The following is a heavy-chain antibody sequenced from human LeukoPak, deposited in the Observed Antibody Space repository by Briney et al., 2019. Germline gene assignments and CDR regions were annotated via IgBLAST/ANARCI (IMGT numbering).Heavy chain of an antibody. CDR2: IHGGNGNR. Sequence: ASVTVSSKASGYTFNTHGMHWVRQAPGQRLEWMGWIHGGNGNRKYSQKFQGRVTIARDTSASIVHMELSSLRSEDTAVYYCARDSRDSGMDVWGQGTTVTVSS. J-gene: IGHJ6*02. CDR3: ARDSRDSGMDV. V-gene: IGHV1-3*01. D-gene: IGHD5-24*01. CDR1: GYTFNTHG.